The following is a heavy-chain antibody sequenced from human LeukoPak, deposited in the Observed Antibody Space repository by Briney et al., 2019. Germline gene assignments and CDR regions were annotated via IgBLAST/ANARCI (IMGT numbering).Heavy chain of an antibody. D-gene: IGHD3-10*01. V-gene: IGHV1-18*01. CDR1: GCTFTSYG. CDR3: ARDRRAFTMVRGVTVRYYYYGMDV. Sequence: GASVKDSCKASGCTFTSYGISWVRQAPGQGREGMGWISAYNGNTNYAQKLQGRVTMTTDTSTSTAYMELRSLRSDDTAVYYCARDRRAFTMVRGVTVRYYYYGMDVWGQGTTVTVSS. J-gene: IGHJ6*02. CDR2: ISAYNGNT.